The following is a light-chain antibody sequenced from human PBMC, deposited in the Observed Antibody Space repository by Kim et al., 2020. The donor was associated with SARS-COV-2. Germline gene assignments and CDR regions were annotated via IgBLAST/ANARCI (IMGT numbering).Light chain of an antibody. V-gene: IGLV1-51*01. CDR2: DNN. CDR3: GTWDSSLSAYV. CDR1: SSNIGNNY. J-gene: IGLJ1*01. Sequence: QKFTISCSGSSSNIGNNYVSWSQQLPGTAPKLLIYDNNKRPSGIPDRFSGSKSGTSATLGITGLQTGDEADYYCGTWDSSLSAYVFGTGTKVTVL.